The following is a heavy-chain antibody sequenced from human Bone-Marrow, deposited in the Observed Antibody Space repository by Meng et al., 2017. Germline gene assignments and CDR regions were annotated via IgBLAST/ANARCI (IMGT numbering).Heavy chain of an antibody. CDR1: GFTFSNAW. J-gene: IGHJ4*01. V-gene: IGHV3-15*01. Sequence: GESLMISCAASGFTFSNAWMTWVLQAPGKGLEWIGPRKSNVDGGTVDYAAAGKGRFFISRDDTENTIYLQMNSLKTEDTAVYNCSGHVDYWGHGTLVTVSS. CDR3: SGHVDY. CDR2: RKSNVDGGTV.